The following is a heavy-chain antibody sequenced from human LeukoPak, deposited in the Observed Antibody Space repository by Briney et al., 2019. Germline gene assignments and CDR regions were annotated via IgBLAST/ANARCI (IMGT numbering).Heavy chain of an antibody. J-gene: IGHJ6*03. CDR3: ARAYSERYGLGYYYMDV. CDR2: ISSSSSYI. D-gene: IGHD1-26*01. V-gene: IGHV3-21*01. Sequence: GGSLRLSCAASGFTFSTYSMNWVRQAPGKGLEWVSSISSSSSYIYYADSVKGRFTISRDNAKKSVYLQMNSLRAEDTAVYYCARAYSERYGLGYYYMDVWGKGTTVTISS. CDR1: GFTFSTYS.